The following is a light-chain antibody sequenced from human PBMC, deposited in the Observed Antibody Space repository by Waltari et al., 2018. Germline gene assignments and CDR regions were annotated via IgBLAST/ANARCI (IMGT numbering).Light chain of an antibody. CDR3: QQSYGAPFT. CDR2: AAS. Sequence: DIQLTQSPSSLSASVGDRVTITCRAIQSISSYLNWYQHKPGKAPNLLIFAASTLHTGFPSMFRDSGSGTEYTLTISTLQPEDFATYYCQQSYGAPFTFGPGTKVDI. V-gene: IGKV1-39*01. J-gene: IGKJ3*01. CDR1: QSISSY.